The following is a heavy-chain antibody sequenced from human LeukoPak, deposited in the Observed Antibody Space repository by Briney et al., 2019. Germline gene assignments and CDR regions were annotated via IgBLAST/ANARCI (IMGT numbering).Heavy chain of an antibody. CDR1: GFTFDDYA. J-gene: IGHJ4*02. CDR3: AKDIWGSGSYYHFDY. V-gene: IGHV3-9*01. D-gene: IGHD3-10*01. CDR2: ISWNSGSI. Sequence: TGGSLRLSCAASGFTFDDYAMHWVRQAPGKGLEWVSGISWNSGSIGYADSVKGRFTISRDNAKNSLYLQMNSLRAEDTALYYCAKDIWGSGSYYHFDYWGQGTLVTVSS.